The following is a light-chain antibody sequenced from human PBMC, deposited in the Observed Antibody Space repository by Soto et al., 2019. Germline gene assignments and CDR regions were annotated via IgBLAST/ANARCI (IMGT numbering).Light chain of an antibody. CDR1: RSDVGGYNF. CDR2: DVS. CDR3: SSYRSSSTGV. J-gene: IGLJ1*01. V-gene: IGLV2-14*01. Sequence: QSALTQPASVPGSPGQSITISCTGTRSDVGGYNFVSWYQQHPGKAPKLMIYDVSNRPSGVSNPFSGSKSGNTASLTISGLQAEDEADYYCSSYRSSSTGVFGTGTKLTVL.